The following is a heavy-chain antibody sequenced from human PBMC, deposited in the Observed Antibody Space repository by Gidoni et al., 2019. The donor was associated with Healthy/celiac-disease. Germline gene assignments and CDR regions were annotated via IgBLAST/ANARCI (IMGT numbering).Heavy chain of an antibody. Sequence: QLQLQESGPGLVKPSETLSLTCTVSGGSSSSSSYYWGWIRQPPGKGLEWIGSIYYSGSTYYNPSLKSRVTISVDTSKNQFSLKLSSVTAADTAVYYCARVGVMSSSYFDYWGQGTLVTVSS. V-gene: IGHV4-39*07. CDR1: GGSSSSSSYY. D-gene: IGHD6-6*01. CDR2: IYYSGST. J-gene: IGHJ4*02. CDR3: ARVGVMSSSYFDY.